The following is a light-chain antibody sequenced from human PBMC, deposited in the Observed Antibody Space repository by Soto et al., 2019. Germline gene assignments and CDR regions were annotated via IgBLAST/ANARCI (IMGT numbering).Light chain of an antibody. V-gene: IGKV1-5*01. CDR1: RSISSW. J-gene: IGKJ1*01. CDR2: DAS. Sequence: DIQMTQSPSTLSASVGDRVTITCRASRSISSWLAWYQQKPGKAPKILIYDASSLESGVQSRFSGRGSGTEFTLTIRSLQPDDFATYYCKQYNSYWTCGQGTKVDIK. CDR3: KQYNSYWT.